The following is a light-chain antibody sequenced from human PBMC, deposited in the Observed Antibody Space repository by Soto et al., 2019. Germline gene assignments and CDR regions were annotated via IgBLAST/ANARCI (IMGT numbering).Light chain of an antibody. CDR1: QSVSSN. CDR3: QQYNNWPPWT. CDR2: GAS. V-gene: IGKV3-15*01. Sequence: MVITQSPATLSVSPGERATLSCRASQSVSSNLAWYQQKPGQAPRLLIYGASTRATGIPARFSGSGSGTEFTLTISSLKSEDFAVYYCQQYNNWPPWTFGQGTKVDIK. J-gene: IGKJ1*01.